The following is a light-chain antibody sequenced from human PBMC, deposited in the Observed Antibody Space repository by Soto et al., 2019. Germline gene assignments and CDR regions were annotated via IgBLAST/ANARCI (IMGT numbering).Light chain of an antibody. CDR2: DVS. CDR3: CSYAGTYSYV. J-gene: IGLJ1*01. Sequence: LTXPRSVSGSPGQSVTISCTGTSSDVGAYNYVSWYQQHPGKAPKFMIYDVSKRPSGVPDRFSGSKSGNTASLTISGLKAEDEADYYCCSYAGTYSYVFGTGTKV. V-gene: IGLV2-11*01. CDR1: SSDVGAYNY.